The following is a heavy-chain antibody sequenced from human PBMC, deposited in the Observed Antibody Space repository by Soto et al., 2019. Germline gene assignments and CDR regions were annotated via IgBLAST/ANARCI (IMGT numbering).Heavy chain of an antibody. CDR1: GGTISNYG. V-gene: IGHV1-69*06. Sequence: QVQLVQSGAEVKKPGSSVRVSCKASGGTISNYGISWVRQAPGQGLEWMGGVIPILGTTNYAQRFQGRVTITADKSTSTTYMDLRSLRSEDTAVYYCVSDRRAITISGVRSEDRLDPCGQGTLVTVSS. D-gene: IGHD3-3*01. CDR3: VSDRRAITISGVRSEDRLDP. CDR2: VIPILGTT. J-gene: IGHJ5*02.